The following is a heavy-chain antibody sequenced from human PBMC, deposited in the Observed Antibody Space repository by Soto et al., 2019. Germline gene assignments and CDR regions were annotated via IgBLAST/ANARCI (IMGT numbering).Heavy chain of an antibody. J-gene: IGHJ4*02. Sequence: ASVKVSCKASGYTFTSYYMHWVRQAPGQGLEWMGIINPSGGSTSYAQKFQGRVTMTRDTSTSTVYMELSSLRAEETAVYYCASRDYGGTAAALDYWGQGTLVTVSS. CDR2: INPSGGST. CDR1: GYTFTSYY. CDR3: ASRDYGGTAAALDY. D-gene: IGHD4-17*01. V-gene: IGHV1-46*01.